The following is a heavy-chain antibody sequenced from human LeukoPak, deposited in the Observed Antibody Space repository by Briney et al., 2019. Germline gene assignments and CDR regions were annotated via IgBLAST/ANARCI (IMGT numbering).Heavy chain of an antibody. CDR3: ARDRDDYVWGRNYYFDY. V-gene: IGHV3-20*04. CDR1: GFTFDDYG. D-gene: IGHD3-16*01. Sequence: GGSLRLSCEASGFTFDDYGMSWVRQAPGKGLEWVCGINWNGGSTGYADSVKGRFTISRDNAKNSLYLEMNRLRAEDTALYYCARDRDDYVWGRNYYFDYWGQGTLVTVSS. CDR2: INWNGGST. J-gene: IGHJ4*02.